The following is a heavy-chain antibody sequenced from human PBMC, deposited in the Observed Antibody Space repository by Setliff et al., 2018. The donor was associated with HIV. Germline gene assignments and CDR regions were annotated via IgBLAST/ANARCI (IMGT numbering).Heavy chain of an antibody. CDR3: ARFIAVAGRFDY. Sequence: ASVKVSCKASGYTFTSYDINWVRQATGQGLEWMGWMNPNSGNTGYAQKFQGRVTMTRNTSISTAYMELRSLRSDDTAVYYCARFIAVAGRFDYWGQGTQVTVSS. CDR1: GYTFTSYD. V-gene: IGHV1-8*02. J-gene: IGHJ4*02. CDR2: MNPNSGNT. D-gene: IGHD6-19*01.